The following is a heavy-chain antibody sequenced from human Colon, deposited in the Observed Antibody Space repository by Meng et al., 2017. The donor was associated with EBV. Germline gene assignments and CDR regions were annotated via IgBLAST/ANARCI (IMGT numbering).Heavy chain of an antibody. V-gene: IGHV3-74*03. CDR2: SNGDESGT. Sequence: EVPPVVSGGSLVHPGGSFRLSGSASGLGFSGYWMHWVRQAPGKGLAWVSRSNGDESGTTYADSVKGRFSISRDNAKNTLYLQMNSLRAEDTATYYCARDDASEFDWGQGTLVTVSS. D-gene: IGHD3-10*01. J-gene: IGHJ4*02. CDR3: ARDDASEFD. CDR1: GLGFSGYW.